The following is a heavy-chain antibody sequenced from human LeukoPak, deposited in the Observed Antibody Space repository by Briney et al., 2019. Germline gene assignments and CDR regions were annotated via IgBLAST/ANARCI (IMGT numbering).Heavy chain of an antibody. CDR3: ARGDCSSTSCSRFDY. V-gene: IGHV6-1*01. CDR2: TYYRSKWYS. D-gene: IGHD2-2*01. CDR1: GDSVSSNSAA. Sequence: SQTLSLTCAISGDSVSSNSAAWNWIRQSPSRGLEWLGRTYYRSKWYSDYAVSVKSRITINPDTSKNQFSPQLNSVSPEDTAVYYCARGDCSSTSCSRFDYWGQGTLVTVSS. J-gene: IGHJ4*02.